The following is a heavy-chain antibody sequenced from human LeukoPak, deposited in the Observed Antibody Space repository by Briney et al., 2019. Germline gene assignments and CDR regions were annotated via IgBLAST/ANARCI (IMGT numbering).Heavy chain of an antibody. D-gene: IGHD3-16*01. CDR2: IYYSGST. CDR1: GGSISSYY. CDR3: ARVWAAFDI. V-gene: IGHV4-59*01. J-gene: IGHJ3*02. Sequence: SETLSLTCTVSGGSISSYYWNWIRQPPGRGLEWIGYIYYSGSTNYNPSLKSRVTISVDTSKNQFSLKLSSVTAADTAVYYCARVWAAFDIWGQGTMVTVSS.